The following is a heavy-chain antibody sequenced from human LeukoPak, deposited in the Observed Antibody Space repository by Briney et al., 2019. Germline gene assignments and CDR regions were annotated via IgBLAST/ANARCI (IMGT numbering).Heavy chain of an antibody. D-gene: IGHD6-13*01. Sequence: SETLSLTCTVSGGSISSYYWSWIRQPPGKGLEWIGYIYYSGSTNYNPSLKSRVTISVDTSKNQSSLKLSSVTAADTAVYYCASTGYSSSWYSSSQYNWFDPWGQGTLVTVSS. V-gene: IGHV4-59*08. CDR1: GGSISSYY. CDR2: IYYSGST. J-gene: IGHJ5*02. CDR3: ASTGYSSSWYSSSQYNWFDP.